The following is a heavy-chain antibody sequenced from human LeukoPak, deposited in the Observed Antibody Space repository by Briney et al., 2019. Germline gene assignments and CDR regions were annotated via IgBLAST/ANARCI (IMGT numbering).Heavy chain of an antibody. CDR1: GYTFTGYY. CDR3: ARGTMIVVVRDWFDP. Sequence: ASVKVSCKASGYTFTGYYMHWVRQAPGQGLEWMGRIDPNSGGTNYAQKFQGRVTMTRDTSISTAYMELSRLRSDDTAVYYCARGTMIVVVRDWFDPWGQGTLVTVSS. D-gene: IGHD3-22*01. CDR2: IDPNSGGT. J-gene: IGHJ5*02. V-gene: IGHV1-2*06.